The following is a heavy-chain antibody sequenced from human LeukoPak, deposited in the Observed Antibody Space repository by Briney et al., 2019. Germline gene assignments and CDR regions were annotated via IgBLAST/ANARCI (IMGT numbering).Heavy chain of an antibody. CDR1: GFTFSSYG. Sequence: GGSLRLSCAASGFTFSSYGMHWVRQAPGKGLEWVAVISYDGSNKYYADSVKGRFTISRDNSKNTLYLQMNSLRAEDTAVYYCAKALSPYFDWLYGRYGMDVWGQGTTVTVSS. D-gene: IGHD3-9*01. J-gene: IGHJ6*02. CDR2: ISYDGSNK. CDR3: AKALSPYFDWLYGRYGMDV. V-gene: IGHV3-30*18.